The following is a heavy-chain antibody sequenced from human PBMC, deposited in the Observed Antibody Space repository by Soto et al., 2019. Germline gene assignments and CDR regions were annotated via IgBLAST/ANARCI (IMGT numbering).Heavy chain of an antibody. J-gene: IGHJ6*02. Sequence: QVQLVQSGAEVKKPGSSVKVSCKASGGTFSSYAISWVRQAPGQGLEWMGGIIPIFGTANYAQEFQGRVTITADESTSTAYMELSSLRSEDTAVYYCARAGLVPAAISHYYYYGMDVWGQGTTVTVSS. CDR1: GGTFSSYA. V-gene: IGHV1-69*01. CDR3: ARAGLVPAAISHYYYYGMDV. CDR2: IIPIFGTA. D-gene: IGHD2-2*02.